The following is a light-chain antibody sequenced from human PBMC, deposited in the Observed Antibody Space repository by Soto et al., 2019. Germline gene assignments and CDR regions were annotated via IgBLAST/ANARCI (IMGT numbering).Light chain of an antibody. CDR2: AAS. Sequence: DIQMTQSPSSLSASVEDRVIITCRASQSISNHLNWYQQKPGKAPKLLIYAASTLQSGVPSRFSGSGSGTDFTLIISSLQPEDFAAYYCQQSYSTPITFGQGTRLEIK. V-gene: IGKV1-39*01. J-gene: IGKJ5*01. CDR3: QQSYSTPIT. CDR1: QSISNH.